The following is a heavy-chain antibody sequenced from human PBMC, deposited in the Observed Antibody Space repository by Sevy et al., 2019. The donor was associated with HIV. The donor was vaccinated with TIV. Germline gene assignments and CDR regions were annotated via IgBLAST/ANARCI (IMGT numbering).Heavy chain of an antibody. CDR2: ISGSGGST. J-gene: IGHJ3*02. V-gene: IGHV3-23*01. CDR3: AKDLYDSSGCHFTCDAFAI. CDR1: GFTFSSYA. Sequence: GGSLRLSCAASGFTFSSYAMSWVRQAPGKGLEWVSAISGSGGSTYYADSVKGRFTISRDNSKNTLYLQMNSLRAEDTAVYYCAKDLYDSSGCHFTCDAFAIWGQGTMVTDSS. D-gene: IGHD3-22*01.